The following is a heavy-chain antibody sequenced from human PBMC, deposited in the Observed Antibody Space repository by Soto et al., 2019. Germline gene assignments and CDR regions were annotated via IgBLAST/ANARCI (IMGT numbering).Heavy chain of an antibody. J-gene: IGHJ4*02. V-gene: IGHV4-39*01. CDR1: GGSISSSSYY. D-gene: IGHD6-19*01. CDR2: IYYSGST. Sequence: SETLSLTCTVSGGSISSSSYYWGWIRQPPGKGLEWIGSIYYSGSTYYNPSLKSRVTISVDTSKNQFSLKLSSVTAADTAVYYCARGIAVSGYYFDYWGQGTLVTVSS. CDR3: ARGIAVSGYYFDY.